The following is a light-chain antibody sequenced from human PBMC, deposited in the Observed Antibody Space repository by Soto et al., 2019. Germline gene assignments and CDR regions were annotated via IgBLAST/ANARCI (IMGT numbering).Light chain of an antibody. CDR2: GAS. V-gene: IGKV3-20*01. J-gene: IGKJ1*01. Sequence: EIVLTQSPGTLSLSPGERATLSCRASQSVDSTYLTWYQQKPGQAPRLLIYGASGRATGVPDRFSGSGSGTDFTLTISRLEPEDFAVYFCKYSDSFRTFGQGTKV. CDR3: KYSDSFRT. CDR1: QSVDSTY.